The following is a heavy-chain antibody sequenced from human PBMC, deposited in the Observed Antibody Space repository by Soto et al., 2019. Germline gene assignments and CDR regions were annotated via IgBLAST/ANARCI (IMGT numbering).Heavy chain of an antibody. D-gene: IGHD3-10*01. CDR2: ISGSGGST. Sequence: RGSLRLSCAASGFTFSSYAMSWVRPAPGKGLEWVSAISGSGGSTYYADSVKGRFTISRDNSKNTLYLQMNSLRAEDTAMYYCARPGDYYGSGFYGMDVWGQGTTVTVSS. V-gene: IGHV3-23*01. J-gene: IGHJ6*02. CDR3: ARPGDYYGSGFYGMDV. CDR1: GFTFSSYA.